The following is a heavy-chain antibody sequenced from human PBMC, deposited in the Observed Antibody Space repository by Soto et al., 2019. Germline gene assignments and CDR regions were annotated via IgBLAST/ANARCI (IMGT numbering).Heavy chain of an antibody. CDR2: TDDNDHK. CDR1: GFSLTSSGMS. CDR3: ARLLKGGTSDWNQIDL. J-gene: IGHJ5*02. V-gene: IGHV2-70*01. D-gene: IGHD1-1*01. Sequence: SGPTLVNPTQTLTLTCTFSGFSLTSSGMSVTWIRQPPGKALEWRALTDDNDHKYYNSSLRTRLTLSKDTSKNHVVLTMTNMDPVDTGMYFFARLLKGGTSDWNQIDLWGQGTLVTVSS.